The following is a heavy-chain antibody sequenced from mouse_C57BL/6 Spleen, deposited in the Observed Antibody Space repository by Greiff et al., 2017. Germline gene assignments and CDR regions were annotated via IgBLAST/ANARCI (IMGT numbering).Heavy chain of an antibody. CDR2: IHPNSGST. J-gene: IGHJ3*01. CDR1: GYTFTSYW. CDR3: ARVDYYDYGGPWFAY. D-gene: IGHD2-4*01. Sequence: QVQLQQPGAELVKPGASVKLSCKASGYTFTSYWMHWVKQRPGQGLEWIGMIHPNSGSTNYNEKFKSKATLTVDKSSSTAYMQLSSLTSEDSAVYYCARVDYYDYGGPWFAYWGQGTLVTVSA. V-gene: IGHV1-64*01.